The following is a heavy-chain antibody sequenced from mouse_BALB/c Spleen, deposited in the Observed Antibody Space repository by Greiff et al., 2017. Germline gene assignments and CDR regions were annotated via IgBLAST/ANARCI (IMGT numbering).Heavy chain of an antibody. V-gene: IGHV5-6-3*01. CDR1: GFTFSSYG. CDR3: ARDDGYLAY. J-gene: IGHJ3*01. CDR2: INSNGGST. Sequence: DVHLVESGGGLVQPGGSLKLSCAASGFTFSSYGMSWVRQTPDKRLELVATINSNGGSTYYPDSVKGRFTISRDNAKNTLYLQMSSLKSEDTAMYYCARDDGYLAYWGQGTLVTVSA. D-gene: IGHD2-3*01.